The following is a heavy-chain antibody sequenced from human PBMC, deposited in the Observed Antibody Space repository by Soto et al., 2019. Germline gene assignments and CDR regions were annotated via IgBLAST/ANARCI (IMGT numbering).Heavy chain of an antibody. D-gene: IGHD3-16*01. CDR3: ARKPHVATAKVGGGYVFDV. J-gene: IGHJ3*01. CDR2: IYHSGSP. V-gene: IGHV4-4*02. CDR1: SGSIFTTNW. Sequence: QVQLQESGPGLVKPSGTLSLTCAASSGSIFTTNWWSWVHQSPGRGLESIGDIYHSGSPKYNPSLKSRVIISIDKPKYRFFLSLTSVTAADTAVYYGARKPHVATAKVGGGYVFDVWGQGTRVTVSS.